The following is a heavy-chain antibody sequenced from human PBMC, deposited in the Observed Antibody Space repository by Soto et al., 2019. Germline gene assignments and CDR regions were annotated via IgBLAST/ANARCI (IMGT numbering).Heavy chain of an antibody. V-gene: IGHV1-8*01. CDR1: GYTCTSYD. CDR2: MKPNSGNT. Sequence: QVQLVQSGAEVKKPGASVKVSCKASGYTCTSYDINWVRQATGEGLEWMGWMKPNSGNTGYAQKIQGRVTMTRNTSISTANMEPISLRSEDTAVYYCAREQSGYFDDWGQGTLVTVSS. J-gene: IGHJ4*02. CDR3: AREQSGYFDD. D-gene: IGHD1-26*01.